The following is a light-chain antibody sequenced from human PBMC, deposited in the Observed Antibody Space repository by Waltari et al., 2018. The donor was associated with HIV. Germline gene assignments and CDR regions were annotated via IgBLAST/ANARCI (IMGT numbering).Light chain of an antibody. J-gene: IGKJ4*01. CDR2: AAS. Sequence: DIQMTQAPSSLSASGGGRVSVAGRASQSIGSYLNWFQQKPGQAPKLLSYAASILQTGVPSRCSRSGSGTDFTLTISSLQPEDSSTYFCQPSYSPPLPFGGGTKVAIK. V-gene: IGKV1-39*01. CDR3: QPSYSPPLP. CDR1: QSIGSY.